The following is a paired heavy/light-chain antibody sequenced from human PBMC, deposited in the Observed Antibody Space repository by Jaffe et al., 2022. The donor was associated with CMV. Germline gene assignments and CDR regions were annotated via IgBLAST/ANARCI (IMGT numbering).Light chain of an antibody. V-gene: IGLV1-40*01. CDR1: SSNIGADYN. J-gene: IGLJ2*01. CDR2: ANN. Sequence: QSVLTQPPSVSGAPGQRVTISCTGSSSNIGADYNVHWYQKLPGGAPKVVIHANNNRPSGVPDRFSGSKSGASASLSITGLQAEDEADYYCQSYDHSLSASVFGGGTKLIVL. CDR3: QSYDHSLSASV.
Heavy chain of an antibody. CDR2: INLHSGGT. CDR1: GYTFTAYY. Sequence: QVQLVQSGAEVKKPGASVKVSCKASGYTFTAYYMHWVRQAPGQGLEWLGWINLHSGGTNYAQTFQGRLTMTRDTSINTAYMEVRSLRPDDTGVYYCARLLGPADYYGMDVWGQGTTVTVAS. V-gene: IGHV1-2*02. CDR3: ARLLGPADYYGMDV. D-gene: IGHD1-26*01. J-gene: IGHJ6*01.